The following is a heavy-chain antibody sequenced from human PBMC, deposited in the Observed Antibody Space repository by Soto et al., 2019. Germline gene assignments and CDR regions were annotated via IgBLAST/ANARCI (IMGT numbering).Heavy chain of an antibody. CDR3: ARGGRIGWPDYYGLDV. D-gene: IGHD6-19*01. J-gene: IGHJ6*02. CDR1: GYTFTDYS. Sequence: QVQLMQSGAEVKKPGASVKVSCKASGYTFTDYSIQRVRQAPGQGPEWVGWFKPNGGGTNCAQKFLDRVTMTRETSISTAYMEMRRLTSDDTAVYYCARGGRIGWPDYYGLDVWGQGTTVTVSS. V-gene: IGHV1-2*02. CDR2: FKPNGGGT.